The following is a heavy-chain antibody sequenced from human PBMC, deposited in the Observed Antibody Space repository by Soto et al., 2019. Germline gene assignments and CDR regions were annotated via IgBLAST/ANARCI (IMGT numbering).Heavy chain of an antibody. J-gene: IGHJ5*01. CDR2: IYYSGST. Sequence: SETLSLTCTVSGGSISSGDYYWSRIRQPPGKGLEWIGYIYYSGSTYYSPSLKSRVTISVDTFKNQFSLKLTSVTAADTAVYFCARGLSWSPSFESCGQGILVTVSS. D-gene: IGHD3-3*01. CDR3: ARGLSWSPSFES. V-gene: IGHV4-30-4*02. CDR1: GGSISSGDYY.